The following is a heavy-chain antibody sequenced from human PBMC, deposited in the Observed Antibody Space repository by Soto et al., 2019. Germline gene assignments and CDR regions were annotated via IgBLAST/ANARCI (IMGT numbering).Heavy chain of an antibody. CDR1: GGTFSSYT. CDR3: ARGWWELDY. V-gene: IGHV1-69*02. J-gene: IGHJ4*02. Sequence: VQLVQSGAEVKKPGSSVKVSCKASGGTFSSYTISWVRQAPGQGLEWMGRIIPILGIANYAQKFQGRVPITVDKSTSTAYMERSSLRSEDTAVYYCARGWWELDYWGQGTLVTVSS. D-gene: IGHD1-26*01. CDR2: IIPILGIA.